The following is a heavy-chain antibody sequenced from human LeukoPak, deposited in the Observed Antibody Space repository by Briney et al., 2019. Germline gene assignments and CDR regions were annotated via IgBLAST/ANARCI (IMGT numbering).Heavy chain of an antibody. D-gene: IGHD4-17*01. CDR2: INTDGSTT. J-gene: IGHJ4*02. V-gene: IGHV3-74*01. Sequence: GGSLRLSCVASGFTFSSYWMHWVRQAPGKGLVWVSRINTDGSTTSYADSVKGRFTISRDNAKNTLYLQMNMLRAEDTAVYYCARDSPYGDLLDYWGQGTLVTVSS. CDR3: ARDSPYGDLLDY. CDR1: GFTFSSYW.